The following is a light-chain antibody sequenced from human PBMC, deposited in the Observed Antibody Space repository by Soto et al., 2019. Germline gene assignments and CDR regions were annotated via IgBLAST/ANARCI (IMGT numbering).Light chain of an antibody. CDR1: SSDVGGYDY. V-gene: IGLV2-14*01. Sequence: QSALTQPASVSGSPGQSITISCTGTSSDVGGYDYVSWFQQHPGRAPKLLIYEVIKRPSGVSTRFSGSKSGNTASLTISGLQAEDEADSYCSSFTTSSTWVFGGGTKLTVL. CDR3: SSFTTSSTWV. CDR2: EVI. J-gene: IGLJ3*02.